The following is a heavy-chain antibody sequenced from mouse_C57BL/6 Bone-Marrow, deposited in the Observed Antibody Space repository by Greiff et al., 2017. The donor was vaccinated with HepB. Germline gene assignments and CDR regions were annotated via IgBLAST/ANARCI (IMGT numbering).Heavy chain of an antibody. J-gene: IGHJ3*01. V-gene: IGHV1-64*01. CDR1: GYTFTSYW. D-gene: IGHD1-1*01. CDR2: IHPNSGST. Sequence: VQLQQPGAELVKPGASVKLSCKASGYTFTSYWMHWVKQRPGQGLEWIGMIHPNSGSTNYNEKFKSKATLTVDKSSSTAYMQLSSLTSEDSAVYYCARAKVYGRGFADWGQGTLVTVSA. CDR3: ARAKVYGRGFAD.